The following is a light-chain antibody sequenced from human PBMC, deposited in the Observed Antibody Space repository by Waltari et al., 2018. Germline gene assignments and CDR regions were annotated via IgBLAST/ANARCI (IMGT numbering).Light chain of an antibody. V-gene: IGLV2-11*01. CDR3: SSLAGSNAVV. J-gene: IGLJ2*01. CDR2: DVS. Sequence: QSALTQPRSVSGSPGQSVTISCTGTSSDVGGNHYVSWYQHHPGQAPKLLIYDVSNRPSEVPDRFSGSKSANTASLTISGLQTEDDADYYCSSLAGSNAVVFGAGTKVTVL. CDR1: SSDVGGNHY.